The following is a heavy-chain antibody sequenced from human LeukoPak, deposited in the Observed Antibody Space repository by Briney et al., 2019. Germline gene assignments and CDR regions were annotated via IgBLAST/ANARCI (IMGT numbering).Heavy chain of an antibody. J-gene: IGHJ4*02. V-gene: IGHV3-30*02. CDR1: GFTFSSYG. D-gene: IGHD1-1*01. Sequence: GGSLRLSCAASGFTFSSYGMHWVRQAPGKGLEWVAFIRYDGSNKYYADSVKGRFTISRDNSKNTLYLQMNSLRAEDTAVYYCARGPGTTSGYFDYWGQGTLVTVSS. CDR2: IRYDGSNK. CDR3: ARGPGTTSGYFDY.